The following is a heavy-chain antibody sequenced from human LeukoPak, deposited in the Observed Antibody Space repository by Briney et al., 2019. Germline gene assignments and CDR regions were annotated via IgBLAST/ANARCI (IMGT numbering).Heavy chain of an antibody. Sequence: ASVKVSCKASGYTFTSYYMHWVRQAPGQGLEWMGIINPSGGSTSYAQKFQGRVTMTRDTSTSTVYMELSSLRSDDTAVYYCARMGYDSSGYRWGYYYYGMDVWGQGTTVIVSS. CDR3: ARMGYDSSGYRWGYYYYGMDV. CDR2: INPSGGST. J-gene: IGHJ6*02. CDR1: GYTFTSYY. D-gene: IGHD3-22*01. V-gene: IGHV1-46*01.